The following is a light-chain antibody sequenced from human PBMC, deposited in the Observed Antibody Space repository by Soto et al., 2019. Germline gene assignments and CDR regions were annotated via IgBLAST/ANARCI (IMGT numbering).Light chain of an antibody. CDR1: QDIRNY. CDR2: AAS. J-gene: IGKJ1*01. V-gene: IGKV1-9*01. Sequence: DIQLTQSPSFLSTSVGDRVTITCRASQDIRNYLAWYQQKPGKAPKVLIYAASTLLSGVPPRFSGSGSGTEFSLTISSLQPEDFATYYCQQLDSYPRTFGQGTKVDIK. CDR3: QQLDSYPRT.